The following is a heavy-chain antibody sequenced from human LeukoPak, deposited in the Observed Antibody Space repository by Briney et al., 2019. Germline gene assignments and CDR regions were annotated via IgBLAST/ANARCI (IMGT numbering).Heavy chain of an antibody. D-gene: IGHD1-14*01. Sequence: ASVTVSCKASGYTFTSYYMHWERQAPGQGLEWMGIINPSGGSTSYAQKFQGRVTITADKSTSTAYMELSSLRSEDTAVYYCASRKPGWFDPWGQGTLVTVSS. CDR3: ASRKPGWFDP. CDR2: INPSGGST. V-gene: IGHV1-46*01. CDR1: GYTFTSYY. J-gene: IGHJ5*02.